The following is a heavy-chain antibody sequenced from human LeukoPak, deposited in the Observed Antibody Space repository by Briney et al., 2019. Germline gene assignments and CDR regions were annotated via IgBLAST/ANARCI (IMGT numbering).Heavy chain of an antibody. CDR2: IYYSGST. CDR1: GGSISSYC. J-gene: IGHJ6*02. D-gene: IGHD2-2*01. V-gene: IGHV4-59*01. CDR3: ARARSGYCSSTSCHGAYYYGMDV. Sequence: SETLSLTCTVSGGSISSYCWSWIRQPPGKGLEWIGYIYYSGSTNYNPSLKSRVTISVDTSKNQFSLKLSSVTAADTAVYYCARARSGYCSSTSCHGAYYYGMDVWGQGTTVTVSS.